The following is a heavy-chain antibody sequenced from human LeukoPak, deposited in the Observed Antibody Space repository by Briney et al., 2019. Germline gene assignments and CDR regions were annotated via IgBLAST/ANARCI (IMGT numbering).Heavy chain of an antibody. V-gene: IGHV1-18*01. CDR1: GYTLTSYG. Sequence: VSCXASGYTLTSYGVSWVRQAPGQGLEWMGWISGYXGSTRYAQQLQGRVTMTKDTSTSTAYMEVRRLRYDDTDIYYCASGSITMIRGVVYYYYGLDXXG. CDR2: ISGYXGST. D-gene: IGHD3-10*01. CDR3: ASGSITMIRGVVYYYYGLDX. J-gene: IGHJ6*02.